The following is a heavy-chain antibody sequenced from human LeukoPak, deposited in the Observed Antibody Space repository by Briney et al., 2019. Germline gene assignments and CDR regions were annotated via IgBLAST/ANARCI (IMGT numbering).Heavy chain of an antibody. Sequence: ASVKVSCKASGYTFTGYYMHWVRQAPGQGLEWMGWINPNSGGTNYAQKFQGRVTMTRDTSISTAYMELSRLRSDDTAVYYCARAYGREVSTYDSSGYYDYWGQGTLVTVSS. J-gene: IGHJ4*02. CDR2: INPNSGGT. D-gene: IGHD3-22*01. V-gene: IGHV1-2*02. CDR3: ARAYGREVSTYDSSGYYDY. CDR1: GYTFTGYY.